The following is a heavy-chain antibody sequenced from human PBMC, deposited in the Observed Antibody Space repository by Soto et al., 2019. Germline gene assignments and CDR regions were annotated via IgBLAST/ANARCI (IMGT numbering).Heavy chain of an antibody. J-gene: IGHJ6*02. CDR3: AREYDLEPYYGMDV. CDR2: IYYSGST. D-gene: IGHD3-16*01. V-gene: IGHV4-31*01. CDR1: GGSISSGGYY. Sequence: QVQLQESGPGLVKPSQTLSLTCTVSGGSISSGGYYWSWIRQHPGKGLEWIGYIYYSGSTYYNPSLKSLVTXXVXTXXKQFSLKLSSVTAADTAVYYCAREYDLEPYYGMDVWGQGTTVTVSS.